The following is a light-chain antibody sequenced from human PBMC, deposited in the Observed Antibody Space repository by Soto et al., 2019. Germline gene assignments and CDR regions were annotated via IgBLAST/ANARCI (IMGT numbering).Light chain of an antibody. CDR3: QSYDSSLSGYV. CDR1: SSNIGAGYD. Sequence: SVLRLSISVSAAPGKRVTISCTGSSSNIGAGYDVHWYQQLPGTAPKLLIYGNSNRPSGVPDRFSGSKSGTSASLAITGLQAEDEADYYCQSYDSSLSGYVFGTGTKVTVL. J-gene: IGLJ1*01. V-gene: IGLV1-40*01. CDR2: GNS.